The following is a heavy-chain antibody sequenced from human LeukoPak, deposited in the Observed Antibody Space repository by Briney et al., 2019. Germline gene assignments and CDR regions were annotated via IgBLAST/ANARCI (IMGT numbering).Heavy chain of an antibody. CDR1: GFTFRSYE. Sequence: GGSLRLSCAASGFTFRSYEMNWVRQAPGRGLEWVSYISSSGSTIYYADSVKGRFTISRDNAKNSLYLQMNSLRAEDTAVYYCAELGITMIGGVWGKGTTVTISS. CDR2: ISSSGSTI. J-gene: IGHJ6*04. V-gene: IGHV3-48*03. CDR3: AELGITMIGGV. D-gene: IGHD3-10*02.